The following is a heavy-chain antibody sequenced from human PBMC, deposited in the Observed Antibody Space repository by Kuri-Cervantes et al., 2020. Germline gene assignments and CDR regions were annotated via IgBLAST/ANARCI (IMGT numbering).Heavy chain of an antibody. CDR1: GYTFTSYG. V-gene: IGHV1-18*01. D-gene: IGHD1-7*01. CDR3: AKERTTLFDY. Sequence: ASVKVSCKASGYTFTSYGISWVRQAPGQGLEWMGWISAYNGSTNYAQKLQGRVTMTTDTSTSTAYMELRSLRSDDTAVYYCAKERTTLFDYWGQGPLAPVSS. CDR2: ISAYNGST. J-gene: IGHJ4*02.